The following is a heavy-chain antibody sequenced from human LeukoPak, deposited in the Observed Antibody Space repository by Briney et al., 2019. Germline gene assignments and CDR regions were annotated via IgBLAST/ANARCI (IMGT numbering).Heavy chain of an antibody. CDR1: GYTFTIYG. CDR3: ARGARYFDWGPLDV. CDR2: ISAYNGNT. Sequence: ASVNVSCKASGYTFTIYGISWVRQAPGQGLEWMGWISAYNGNTNYAQKLQGRVTMTTDTSTSTAYMELRSLRSDDTAVYYCARGARYFDWGPLDVWGQGTTVTVSS. J-gene: IGHJ6*02. D-gene: IGHD3-9*01. V-gene: IGHV1-18*01.